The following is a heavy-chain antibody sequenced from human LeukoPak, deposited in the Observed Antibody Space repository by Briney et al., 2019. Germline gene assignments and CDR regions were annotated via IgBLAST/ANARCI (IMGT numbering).Heavy chain of an antibody. V-gene: IGHV3-23*01. J-gene: IGHJ3*02. CDR3: AKVGGTIVVVIGDAFDI. CDR1: GFTFSSYA. D-gene: IGHD3-22*01. CDR2: ISGSGGST. Sequence: GGSLRLSCAASGFTFSSYAMSWVRQAPGKGLEWVSAISGSGGSTYYADSVKGRFTISRDNSKNTLYLQMNSLRVEVTAVYYCAKVGGTIVVVIGDAFDIWGQGTMVTVSS.